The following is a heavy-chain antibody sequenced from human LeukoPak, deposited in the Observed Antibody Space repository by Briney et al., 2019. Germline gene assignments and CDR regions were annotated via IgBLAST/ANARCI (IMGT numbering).Heavy chain of an antibody. CDR2: LNPGGSGT. V-gene: IGHV1-46*01. CDR1: GYTFTTYK. D-gene: IGHD1-26*01. J-gene: IGHJ4*02. Sequence: ASVKVSCKASGYTFTTYKMHWVRQAPGQRLEWMGILNPGGSGTRNAQKFQGRVTMTRDTSTSTVYMELSSLRSEDTAVYYCAKDGGTYSADYWGQGTLVTVSS. CDR3: AKDGGTYSADY.